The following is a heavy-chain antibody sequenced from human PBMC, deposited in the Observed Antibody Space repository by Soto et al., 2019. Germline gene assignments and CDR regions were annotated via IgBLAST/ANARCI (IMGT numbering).Heavy chain of an antibody. V-gene: IGHV4-59*08. J-gene: IGHJ6*03. Sequence: PSETLSLTCTVSGGSISSYYWSWIRQPPGKGLEWIGYIYYSGSTNYNPSLKSRVTISVDTSKNQFSLKLSSVTAADTAVYYCARSWCSSSSSGYYYYYMDVWGKGTTVTVSS. CDR3: ARSWCSSSSSGYYYYYMDV. CDR2: IYYSGST. CDR1: GGSISSYY. D-gene: IGHD6-6*01.